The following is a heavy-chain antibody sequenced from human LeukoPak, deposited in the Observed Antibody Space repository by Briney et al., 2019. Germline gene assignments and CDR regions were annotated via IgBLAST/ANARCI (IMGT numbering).Heavy chain of an antibody. Sequence: PGGSLRLSCAASGFTFSSYGMHWVRQAPGKELEWVAVIWYDGSNKYYADSVKGRFTISRDNSKNTLYLQMNSLRAEDTAVYYCASSSSSWYYFDYWGQGTLVTVSS. V-gene: IGHV3-33*01. CDR2: IWYDGSNK. CDR1: GFTFSSYG. CDR3: ASSSSSWYYFDY. D-gene: IGHD6-13*01. J-gene: IGHJ4*02.